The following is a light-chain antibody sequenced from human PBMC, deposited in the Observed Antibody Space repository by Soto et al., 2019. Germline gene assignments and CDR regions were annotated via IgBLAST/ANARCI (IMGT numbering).Light chain of an antibody. J-gene: IGKJ1*01. Sequence: EVVLTQSPATLSLYKGERATLSCKASQSVSSDLAWYQQKPGQAPRLLIYGASTRATGIPARFSGSGSGTEFTLTISSLQSGDFAVYYCQQYADWPRTFGQGTKVDIK. V-gene: IGKV3-15*01. CDR3: QQYADWPRT. CDR2: GAS. CDR1: QSVSSD.